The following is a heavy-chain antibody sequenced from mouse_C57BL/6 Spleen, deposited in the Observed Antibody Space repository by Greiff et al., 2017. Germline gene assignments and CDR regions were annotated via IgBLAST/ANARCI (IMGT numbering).Heavy chain of an antibody. J-gene: IGHJ1*03. CDR2: IDPSDSET. D-gene: IGHD2-5*01. CDR3: SRFSNYGDWYFDV. V-gene: IGHV1-52*01. CDR1: GYTFTSYW. Sequence: QVQLQQPGAELVRPGSSVTLSCKASGYTFTSYWMHWVKQRPIQGLEWIGNIDPSDSETHYNQKFKDKATLTVDKSSSTAYMQLSSLTSEDSAVYYCSRFSNYGDWYFDVWGTGTTVTVSS.